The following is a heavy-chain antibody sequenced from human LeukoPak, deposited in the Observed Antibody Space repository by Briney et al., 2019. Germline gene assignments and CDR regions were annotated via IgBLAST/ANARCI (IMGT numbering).Heavy chain of an antibody. Sequence: SETLSLTCAVSGGSVSSSNWWSWVRQPPEKGLEWIGRIYTSGSTNYNPSLKSRVTISGDTSKNQFSLRLSSVTAADTAVYYCARASYSYDINGWVPFDYWGQGTLVTVSS. CDR3: ARASYSYDINGWVPFDY. CDR2: IYTSGST. V-gene: IGHV4-4*02. CDR1: GGSVSSSNW. D-gene: IGHD3-22*01. J-gene: IGHJ4*02.